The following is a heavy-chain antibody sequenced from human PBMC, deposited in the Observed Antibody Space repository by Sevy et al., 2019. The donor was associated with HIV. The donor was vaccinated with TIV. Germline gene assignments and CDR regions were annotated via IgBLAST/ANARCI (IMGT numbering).Heavy chain of an antibody. CDR2: IRSKAYGGTT. CDR1: GFTFGDYA. Sequence: GGSLRLSCTASGFTFGDYAMSWFRQAPGKGLEWVGFIRSKAYGGTTEYAASVKGRFTISRDDSKSIAYLQMNSLKTEDTAVYYCTRGQSPYSSSWYGRGFDYWGQGTLVTVSS. D-gene: IGHD6-13*01. J-gene: IGHJ4*02. V-gene: IGHV3-49*03. CDR3: TRGQSPYSSSWYGRGFDY.